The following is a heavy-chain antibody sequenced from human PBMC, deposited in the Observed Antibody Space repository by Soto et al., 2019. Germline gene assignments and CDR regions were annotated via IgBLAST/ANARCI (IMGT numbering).Heavy chain of an antibody. CDR1: GFTFSSCG. D-gene: IGHD5-12*01. J-gene: IGHJ4*02. Sequence: VQLVESGGGVIQPGRSLRLSCAASGFTFSSCGMHWVSQAPGKGLEWVAVVTCEENEIHYADSVKGRFNISRDNSKHMVCLEMDSLRVEDSSMYYCVKEQYSGYWRTADYWGQGTLITVSS. V-gene: IGHV3-30*18. CDR3: VKEQYSGYWRTADY. CDR2: VTCEENEI.